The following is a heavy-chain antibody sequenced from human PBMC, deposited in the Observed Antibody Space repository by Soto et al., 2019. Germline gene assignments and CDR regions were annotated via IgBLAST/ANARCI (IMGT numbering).Heavy chain of an antibody. Sequence: ASVKVSCKASGYTITSYGLSWVRQAPGQGLEWMGWISAYNGNTNYAQKLQGRVTMTTDTSTSTAYMELRSLRSDDTAVYYCARHQYSSGWFPFDYWGQGTLVTVSS. J-gene: IGHJ4*02. CDR3: ARHQYSSGWFPFDY. CDR1: GYTITSYG. CDR2: ISAYNGNT. V-gene: IGHV1-18*01. D-gene: IGHD6-19*01.